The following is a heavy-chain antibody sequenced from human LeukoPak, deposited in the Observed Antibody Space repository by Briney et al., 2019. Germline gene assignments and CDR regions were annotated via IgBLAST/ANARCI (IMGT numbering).Heavy chain of an antibody. V-gene: IGHV1-2*02. J-gene: IGHJ4*02. Sequence: ASVTLSFTSSAYTFTFCYLHWVRQPPGQGLEWMGWINPNSGGTNYAHKFQGRVTMTRDTSISTAYMELRRLKSDDTAVYYCASGAGCYSPDYWGQGTLVTVSS. CDR1: AYTFTFCY. CDR2: INPNSGGT. D-gene: IGHD3-10*01. CDR3: ASGAGCYSPDY.